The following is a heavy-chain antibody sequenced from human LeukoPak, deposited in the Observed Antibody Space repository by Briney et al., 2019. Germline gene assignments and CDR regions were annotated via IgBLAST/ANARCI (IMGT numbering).Heavy chain of an antibody. CDR3: ARDPYGSGSYYKGWFDP. V-gene: IGHV3-21*01. CDR2: ISSSSSYI. Sequence: GGSLRLSCAASGFTFTNAWMSWVRQAPGKGLEWVSSISSSSSYIYYADSVKGRFTISRDNAKNSLYLQMNSLRAEDTAVYYCARDPYGSGSYYKGWFDPWGQGTLVTVSS. CDR1: GFTFTNAW. J-gene: IGHJ5*02. D-gene: IGHD3-10*01.